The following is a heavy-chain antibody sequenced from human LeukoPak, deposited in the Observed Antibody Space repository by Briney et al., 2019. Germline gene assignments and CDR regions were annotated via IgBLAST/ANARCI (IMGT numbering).Heavy chain of an antibody. V-gene: IGHV1-8*01. Sequence: GASVKVSCKASGYAFSSYDIHWVRQATGQGLEWMGWMNPNSGNTGYAQKFQGRVTMTRNTSITTAYMELASLRSEDTAMYYCARGGYYASGSYAYWGQGTLVTVSS. CDR3: ARGGYYASGSYAY. CDR2: MNPNSGNT. J-gene: IGHJ4*02. D-gene: IGHD3-10*01. CDR1: GYAFSSYD.